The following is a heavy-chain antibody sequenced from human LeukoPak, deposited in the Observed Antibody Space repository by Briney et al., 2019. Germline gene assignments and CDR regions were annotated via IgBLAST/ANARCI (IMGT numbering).Heavy chain of an antibody. CDR1: GYTFTSYG. CDR3: ARRVGYYDSSGYYGDAFDI. CDR2: ISAYNGNT. J-gene: IGHJ3*02. D-gene: IGHD3-22*01. Sequence: ASVKVSCKASGYTFTSYGISWVRQAPGHGLEWMGWISAYNGNTNYAQKLQGRVTMATDTSTSTAYMELRSLRSDDTAVYYCARRVGYYDSSGYYGDAFDIWGQGTMVTVSS. V-gene: IGHV1-18*01.